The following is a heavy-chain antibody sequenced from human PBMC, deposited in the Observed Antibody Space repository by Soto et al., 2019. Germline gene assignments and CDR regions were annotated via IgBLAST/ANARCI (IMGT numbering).Heavy chain of an antibody. J-gene: IGHJ6*02. CDR1: GGSISSGDYY. V-gene: IGHV4-30-4*01. CDR2: IYYSGST. Sequence: SETLSLTCTVSGGSISSGDYYWSWIRQPPGKGLEWIGYIYYSGSTYYNPSLKSRVTISVDTSKNQFSLKLSSVTAADTAVYYCARDTVGYYYYGMDVWGQGTTVTVSS. CDR3: ARDTVGYYYYGMDV. D-gene: IGHD4-17*01.